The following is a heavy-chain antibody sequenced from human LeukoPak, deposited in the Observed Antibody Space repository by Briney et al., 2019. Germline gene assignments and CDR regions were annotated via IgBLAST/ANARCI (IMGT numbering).Heavy chain of an antibody. V-gene: IGHV3-48*02. CDR2: ISSSSSNI. Sequence: GGSLRLSCAASGFAFNGHGMNWVRQAPGKGLEWVSYISSSSSNIYSADFVKGRFSISRDNAKNSVYLQMNSLRDEDTAVYYCVSQYCSGGSCFSHWGQGALVTVSS. CDR3: VSQYCSGGSCFSH. J-gene: IGHJ4*02. CDR1: GFAFNGHG. D-gene: IGHD2-15*01.